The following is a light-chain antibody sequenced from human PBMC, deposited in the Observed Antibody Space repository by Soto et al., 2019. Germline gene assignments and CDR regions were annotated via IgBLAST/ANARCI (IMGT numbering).Light chain of an antibody. V-gene: IGLV2-8*01. CDR1: SSDVGGYNY. CDR3: GSFAGSNAVL. J-gene: IGLJ2*01. CDR2: EVN. Sequence: QSALTQPPSASGSPGQSVTISCTGTSSDVGGYNYVSWYQQHATKAPILMIYEVNKPPSGVPDRFSGSKSATTAPLTVSGLQAEDEADYYCGSFAGSNAVLFGGGTKVTVL.